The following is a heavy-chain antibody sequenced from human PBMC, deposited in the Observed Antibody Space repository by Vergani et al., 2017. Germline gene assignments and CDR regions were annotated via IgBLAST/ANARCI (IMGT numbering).Heavy chain of an antibody. V-gene: IGHV1-18*01. D-gene: IGHD3-10*01. J-gene: IGHJ3*02. CDR2: ISAYNGNT. Sequence: QVQLVQSRAEVKKPGASVKVSCKASGYTFTSYGISWVRQAPGQGLEWMGWISAYNGNTNYAQKLQGRVTMTTDTSTSTAYMELRSLRSDDTAVYYCARDRVLLWFGEQGNAFDIWGQGTMVTVSS. CDR1: GYTFTSYG. CDR3: ARDRVLLWFGEQGNAFDI.